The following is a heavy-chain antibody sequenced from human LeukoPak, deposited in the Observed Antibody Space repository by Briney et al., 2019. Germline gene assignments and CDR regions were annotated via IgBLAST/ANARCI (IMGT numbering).Heavy chain of an antibody. CDR2: IYTSGST. J-gene: IGHJ4*02. D-gene: IGHD5-12*01. CDR1: GGSISSDY. CDR3: ARDGNSGYTFDY. Sequence: SETLSLTCTVSGGSISSDYWSWIRQPAGKGLEWIGRIYTSGSTKYNPSLTSRVTMSVDTAKNQFSLKLSSVTAADTAVYYCARDGNSGYTFDYWGQGTLVTVSS. V-gene: IGHV4-4*07.